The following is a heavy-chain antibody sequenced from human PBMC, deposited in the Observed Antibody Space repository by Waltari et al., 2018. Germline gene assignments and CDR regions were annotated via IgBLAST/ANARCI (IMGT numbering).Heavy chain of an antibody. V-gene: IGHV3-49*04. CDR2: IRSKADGGTI. Sequence: EVQLVESGGGSTQPGRSLRLSCTTSGFTLRVYGVSWVRQDPGKGLEWVGFIRSKADGGTIQYDASVKGRFIISREDSKSIAYLQINSLKTEDTAVYYCTREGSCGGVICYYNLGWGQGTLVTVSS. CDR1: GFTLRVYG. J-gene: IGHJ4*02. CDR3: TREGSCGGVICYYNLG. D-gene: IGHD2-15*01.